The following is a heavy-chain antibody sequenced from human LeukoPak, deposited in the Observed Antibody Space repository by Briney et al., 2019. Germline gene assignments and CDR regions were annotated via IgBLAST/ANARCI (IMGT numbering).Heavy chain of an antibody. D-gene: IGHD6-19*01. CDR1: GDSVSSNSAS. Sequence: SQTFSLTCVIFGDSVSSNSASWNWIRQSPSRGLEWLGRTYYRSNWYTDYAVSVKSRITINPDTSKNQFSLQLNSVTPEDTAVYYCAKEIRDQQWWGQGSLVTVSS. J-gene: IGHJ4*02. CDR3: AKEIRDQQW. V-gene: IGHV6-1*01. CDR2: TYYRSNWYT.